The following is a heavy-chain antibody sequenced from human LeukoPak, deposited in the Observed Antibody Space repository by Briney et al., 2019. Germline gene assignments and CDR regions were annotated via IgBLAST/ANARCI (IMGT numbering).Heavy chain of an antibody. Sequence: GGSLRLSCAASGFTFGSYAMHWVRQAPGKGLEWVAVISYDGSNKYYADSVKGRFTISRDNSKNTLYLQMNSLRAEDTAVYYCAKSAAPGDAFDIWGQGTMVTVSS. D-gene: IGHD2-2*01. J-gene: IGHJ3*02. V-gene: IGHV3-30-3*02. CDR1: GFTFGSYA. CDR2: ISYDGSNK. CDR3: AKSAAPGDAFDI.